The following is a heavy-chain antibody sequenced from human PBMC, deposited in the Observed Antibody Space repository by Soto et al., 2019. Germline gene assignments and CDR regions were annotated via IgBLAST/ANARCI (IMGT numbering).Heavy chain of an antibody. V-gene: IGHV3-30-3*01. D-gene: IGHD2-15*01. CDR1: GFTFSSYA. Sequence: QVQLVESGGGVAQPGRSLRLSCAASGFTFSSYAMHWVRQAPGKGLEWVAVISYDGSNKYYADSVKGRFTISRDNSKNTLYLQMNSLRAEDTAVYYCARDHVVVAATFRASYYGMDVWGQGTTVTVSS. CDR3: ARDHVVVAATFRASYYGMDV. J-gene: IGHJ6*02. CDR2: ISYDGSNK.